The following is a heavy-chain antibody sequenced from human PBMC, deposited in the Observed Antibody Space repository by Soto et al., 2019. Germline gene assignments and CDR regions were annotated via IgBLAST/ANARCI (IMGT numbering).Heavy chain of an antibody. CDR2: IYSGGST. V-gene: IGHV3-53*01. J-gene: IGHJ4*02. CDR3: ARWGGHCSGGSCRDFDY. Sequence: EVQLVESGGGLIQPGGSLRLSCAVSGFTVSSNYMSWVRQAPGKGLEWVSVIYSGGSTYYADSVKGRFTISRDNSKNTLDLQMNSLRAEDTAVYYCARWGGHCSGGSCRDFDYWGQGTLVTVSS. CDR1: GFTVSSNY. D-gene: IGHD2-15*01.